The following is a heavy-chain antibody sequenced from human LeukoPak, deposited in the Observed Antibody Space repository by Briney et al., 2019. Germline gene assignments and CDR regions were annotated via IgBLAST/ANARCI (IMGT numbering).Heavy chain of an antibody. CDR1: GFTFSTYG. D-gene: IGHD3-22*01. CDR3: TKDRGDDGSGAFDY. CDR2: ISSDASNK. V-gene: IGHV3-30*18. J-gene: IGHJ4*02. Sequence: GRSLRLSCAASGFTFSTYGMHWVRQAPGKGLEWVTVISSDASNKYYADSVKGRFTISRDNSKNTVYLQMNSLRAEDTAVYYCTKDRGDDGSGAFDYWGQGTLVTVSS.